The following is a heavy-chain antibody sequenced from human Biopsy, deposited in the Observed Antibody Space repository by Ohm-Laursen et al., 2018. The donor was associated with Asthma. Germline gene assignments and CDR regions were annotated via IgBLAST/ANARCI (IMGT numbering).Heavy chain of an antibody. CDR1: GGSISSGAYY. V-gene: IGHV4-30-4*02. CDR2: IYYIGST. CDR3: ARAPQPQNHGSGNAQYGLDV. J-gene: IGHJ6*02. D-gene: IGHD3-10*01. Sequence: PSETLSLTCTVSGGSISSGAYYWSWVRQPPGKGLEWIGYIYYIGSTYYNPSLKSRVTISLDTSKNHFSLRLSFVTAADTAVYFCARAPQPQNHGSGNAQYGLDVWGQGTPVAVSS.